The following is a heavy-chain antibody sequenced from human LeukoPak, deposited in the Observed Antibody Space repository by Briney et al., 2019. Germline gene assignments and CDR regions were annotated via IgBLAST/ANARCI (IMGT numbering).Heavy chain of an antibody. CDR2: IYYSGST. V-gene: IGHV4-59*01. CDR1: GGSISSYY. Sequence: SETLSLTCTVSGGSISSYYWSWIRQPPGKGLEWIGYIYYSGSTNYNPSLKSRVTISVDTSKNQFSLKLSSVTAADTAVYYCARGGRFRLSPGWFDPWGQGTLVTVSS. J-gene: IGHJ5*02. D-gene: IGHD3-16*01. CDR3: ARGGRFRLSPGWFDP.